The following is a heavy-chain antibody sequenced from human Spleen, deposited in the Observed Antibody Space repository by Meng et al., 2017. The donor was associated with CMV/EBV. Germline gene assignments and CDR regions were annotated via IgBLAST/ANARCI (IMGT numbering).Heavy chain of an antibody. V-gene: IGHV3-23*01. D-gene: IGHD3-3*01. J-gene: IGHJ1*01. CDR3: AKDGQGNYDFWSGYPQYFQH. CDR1: GFTFSRYG. Sequence: GESLKISCGASGFTFSRYGMTWVRQAPGKGLEWVSTISGTGDTTYFADSMKGRFTISRDNAKNSLYLQMNSLRAEDTAVYYCAKDGQGNYDFWSGYPQYFQHWGQGTLVTVSS. CDR2: ISGTGDTT.